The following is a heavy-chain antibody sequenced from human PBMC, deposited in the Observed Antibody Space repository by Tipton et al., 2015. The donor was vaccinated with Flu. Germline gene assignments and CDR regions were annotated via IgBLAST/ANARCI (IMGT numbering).Heavy chain of an antibody. D-gene: IGHD3-10*01. CDR2: LYTSGGA. V-gene: IGHV4-61*02. J-gene: IGHJ4*01. Sequence: TLSLTCTVSGASISTGDYYWSWLRQSAGKGLEWIGRLYTSGGAGYNPPLKSRLTMSRDSTKNQFFLNLTSVTAADTAVYYCARGTVDYGSGIGGLDFWGHGTLVTVSS. CDR3: ARGTVDYGSGIGGLDF. CDR1: GASISTGDYY.